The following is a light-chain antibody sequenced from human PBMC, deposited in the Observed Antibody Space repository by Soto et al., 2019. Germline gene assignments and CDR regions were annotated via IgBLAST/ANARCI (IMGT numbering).Light chain of an antibody. CDR3: STFVGSVTLG. J-gene: IGLJ2*01. CDR2: EGS. CDR1: TSFVGSYNL. V-gene: IGLV2-23*01. Sequence: QAALTQPASVSGSPGQSITISCTGTTSFVGSYNLVSWYQHHPGKAPKLILYEGSKRPSGVSDRFSGSNSGNTASLTISGLQAEDEADDYCSTFVGSVTLGFGGGTKVTVL.